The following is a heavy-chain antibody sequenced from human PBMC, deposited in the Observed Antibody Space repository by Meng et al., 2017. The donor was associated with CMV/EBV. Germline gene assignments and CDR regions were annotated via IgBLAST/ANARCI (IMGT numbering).Heavy chain of an antibody. CDR1: GFTFSSYA. V-gene: IGHV3-30*14. J-gene: IGHJ5*02. D-gene: IGHD4/OR15-4a*01. CDR3: ASMVVNRGWFDP. Sequence: GESLKISCAASGFTFSSYAMHWVRQAPGKGLEWVAVISYDGSNKYYADSVKGRFTISRDNSKNTLYLQMNGLRAEDTAVYYCASMVVNRGWFDPWGQGTLVTVSS. CDR2: ISYDGSNK.